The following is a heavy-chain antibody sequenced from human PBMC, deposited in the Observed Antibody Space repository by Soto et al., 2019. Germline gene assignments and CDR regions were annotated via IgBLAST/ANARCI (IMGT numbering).Heavy chain of an antibody. CDR1: GFTFSSYE. V-gene: IGHV3-48*03. D-gene: IGHD3-16*01. CDR3: ARGGGEGMDV. CDR2: ISDSGSTI. J-gene: IGHJ6*02. Sequence: LRLSCAPSGFTFSSYEMNWVRQAPGKGLEWVSYISDSGSTIYSADSVKGRFTISRDNAKNSLYLQMNRLRAEDTAVYYCARGGGEGMDVWGQGTTVTVSS.